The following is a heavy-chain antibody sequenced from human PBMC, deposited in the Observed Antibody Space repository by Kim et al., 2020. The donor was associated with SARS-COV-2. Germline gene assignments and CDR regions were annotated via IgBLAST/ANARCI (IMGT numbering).Heavy chain of an antibody. CDR1: GGSVSSGIYY. CDR2: IYYSGST. Sequence: SETLSLTCTVSGGSVSSGIYYWSWIRQPPGKGLEWIGYIYYSGSTNYNPSLKSRVTISVDTSKNQFSLILTSVTAADTAVYYCARDRRTVVTPIYWYFDLWGRGTLVTVSS. V-gene: IGHV4-61*01. D-gene: IGHD2-21*02. CDR3: ARDRRTVVTPIYWYFDL. J-gene: IGHJ2*01.